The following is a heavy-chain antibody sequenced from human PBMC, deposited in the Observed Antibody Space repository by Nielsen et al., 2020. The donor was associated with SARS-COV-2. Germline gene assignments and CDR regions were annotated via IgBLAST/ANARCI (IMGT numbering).Heavy chain of an antibody. J-gene: IGHJ4*02. CDR3: AGRADYYDSSAYYY. CDR2: MNPNSGNT. CDR1: GYTFTSYD. V-gene: IGHV1-8*01. Sequence: ASVKVSCKASGYTFTSYDINWVRQATGQGLEWMGWMNPNSGNTGYAQKFKGRVTMTRDTSISTAYMELSSLTSEDTAVYYCAGRADYYDSSAYYYWGQGILVTVSS. D-gene: IGHD3-22*01.